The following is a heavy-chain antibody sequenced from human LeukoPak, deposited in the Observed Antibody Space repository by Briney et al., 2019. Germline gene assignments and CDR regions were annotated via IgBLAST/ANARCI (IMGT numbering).Heavy chain of an antibody. CDR1: GGSISNSY. V-gene: IGHV4-59*01. CDR2: ISYSVST. CDR3: ARDNLSSSRYGWFDP. J-gene: IGHJ5*02. Sequence: SETLSLTCIVSGGSISNSYWSFIRQPPGRGLEWIGYISYSVSTYYNPSLKSRVTISVDTSKNQFSLKLSSVNAADTAVYYCARDNLSSSRYGWFDPWGQGTLVTVSS. D-gene: IGHD6-13*01.